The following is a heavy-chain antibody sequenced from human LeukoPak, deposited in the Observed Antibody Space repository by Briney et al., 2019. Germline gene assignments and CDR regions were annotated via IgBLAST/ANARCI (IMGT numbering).Heavy chain of an antibody. CDR3: ARDSTDYYDSSGYYPDDAFDI. V-gene: IGHV3-53*01. CDR2: IYSGGST. D-gene: IGHD3-22*01. Sequence: GGSLRLSCAASGFTVSSNYMSWVRQAPGKGLEWVSVIYSGGSTYYADSVKGRFTISRDNSKNALYLQMNSLRAEDTAVYYCARDSTDYYDSSGYYPDDAFDIWGQGTMVTVSS. J-gene: IGHJ3*02. CDR1: GFTVSSNY.